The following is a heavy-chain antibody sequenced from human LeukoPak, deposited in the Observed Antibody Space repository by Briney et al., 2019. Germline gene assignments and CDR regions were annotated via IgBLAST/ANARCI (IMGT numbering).Heavy chain of an antibody. D-gene: IGHD3-22*01. CDR2: ISSDGSST. Sequence: GGSLRLSCAASGITFSRYAMHWVRQAPGKGLEYVSAISSDGSSTYYANAVKGRFTISRDNSKNTLYLQMGSLRAEDMAVYYCARRESRGHYDYWGQGTLVTVSS. J-gene: IGHJ4*02. CDR1: GITFSRYA. V-gene: IGHV3-64*01. CDR3: ARRESRGHYDY.